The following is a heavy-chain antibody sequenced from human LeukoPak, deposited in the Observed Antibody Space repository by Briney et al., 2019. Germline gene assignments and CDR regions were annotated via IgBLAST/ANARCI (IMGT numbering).Heavy chain of an antibody. D-gene: IGHD5-12*01. J-gene: IGHJ4*02. Sequence: PSETLSLTCTVSGYSISSGYYWGWIRQPPGKGLEWIGSIYHSGSTYYNPSLKSRVTISVDTSKNQFPLKLSSVTAADTAVYYCARVEYSGYDYSNWGQGTLVTVSS. CDR1: GYSISSGYY. CDR3: ARVEYSGYDYSN. CDR2: IYHSGST. V-gene: IGHV4-38-2*02.